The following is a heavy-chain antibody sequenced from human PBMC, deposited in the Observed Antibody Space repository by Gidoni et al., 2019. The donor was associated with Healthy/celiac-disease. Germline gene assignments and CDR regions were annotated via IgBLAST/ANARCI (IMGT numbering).Heavy chain of an antibody. Sequence: QVQRVEAGGGVVQTGRALRLAGAAAGCTLRSDAMHWVRPAPGKGLEWVAVISSDGSHKSSAASVTGRFTLSRYNSKNPLYLQMTSLSAEDTAVYYCARESAIAVAGTDSYYYGMDVWGQGTTVTVSS. CDR3: ARESAIAVAGTDSYYYGMDV. CDR1: GCTLRSDA. J-gene: IGHJ6*02. CDR2: ISSDGSHK. D-gene: IGHD6-19*01. V-gene: IGHV3-30-3*01.